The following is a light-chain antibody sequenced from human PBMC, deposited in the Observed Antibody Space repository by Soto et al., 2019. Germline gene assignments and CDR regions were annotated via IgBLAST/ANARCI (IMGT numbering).Light chain of an antibody. V-gene: IGKV3-11*01. CDR2: DAS. CDR3: HQRGDWPYT. J-gene: IGKJ2*01. CDR1: QSVSDN. Sequence: EIVLTQSPATLSLSPGERATLSCRASQSVSDNLAWYQQRPGQAPRLLIYDASNRATGIPARFSGSGSGTDHTLTISRLGPEDFAGFYCHQRGDWPYTFGQGTKLEI.